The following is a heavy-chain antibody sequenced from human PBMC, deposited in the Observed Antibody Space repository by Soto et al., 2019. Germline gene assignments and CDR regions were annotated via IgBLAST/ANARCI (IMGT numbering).Heavy chain of an antibody. CDR2: IHPNSGGT. D-gene: IGHD3-3*01. CDR1: GYTFTGYY. CDR3: ARMPYDFWSGPLAQYYYYGMDV. Sequence: ATVMASCPASGYTFTGYYMPWARQAPGQGLEWMGWIHPNSGGTNYAQKFHGWVTMTSDTSISTAYMELSRLRSDDTAVYYCARMPYDFWSGPLAQYYYYGMDVWGQGTTLTASS. J-gene: IGHJ6*02. V-gene: IGHV1-2*04.